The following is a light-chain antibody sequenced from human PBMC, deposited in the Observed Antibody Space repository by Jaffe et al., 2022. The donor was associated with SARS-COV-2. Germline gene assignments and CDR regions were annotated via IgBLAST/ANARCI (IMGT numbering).Light chain of an antibody. V-gene: IGKV1-39*01. CDR2: ATS. Sequence: DIQMTQSPSSLSASVGDRVTITCRASQSCYTSLNWYQQKPGKSPEVLIHATSTLQGGVPSRFSGSGSGTDFILTISSLQPEDSATYYCQQSYTFPITFGQGTRLEIK. CDR1: QSCYTS. CDR3: QQSYTFPIT. J-gene: IGKJ5*01.